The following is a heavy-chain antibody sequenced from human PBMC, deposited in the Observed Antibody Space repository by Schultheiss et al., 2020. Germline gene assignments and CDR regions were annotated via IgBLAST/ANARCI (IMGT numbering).Heavy chain of an antibody. CDR1: GYTFTNYG. CDR3: ARDAPSGAVARGPDY. Sequence: ASVKVSCKTSGYTFTNYGISWVRQAPGQGLEWMGWISVYNGNTHYAQKLQDRVTMTTDTSTNTAYLEVRILTSDDPAVYYYARDAPSGAVARGPDYWGQGNLVTDSS. D-gene: IGHD6-19*01. J-gene: IGHJ4*02. V-gene: IGHV1-18*01. CDR2: ISVYNGNT.